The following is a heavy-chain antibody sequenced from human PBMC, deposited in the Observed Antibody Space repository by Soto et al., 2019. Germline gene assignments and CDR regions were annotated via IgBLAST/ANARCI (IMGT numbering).Heavy chain of an antibody. J-gene: IGHJ6*02. CDR2: MNPNSGNT. Sequence: QVQLVQSGAEVKKPGASVKVSCKASGYTFTSYDINWVRQATGQGLEWMGWMNPNSGNTGYAQKFQGRVTMTRNTSISTAYMELSSLRSEDTAVYYCARVKGHPTYYYYGMDVWGQGTTVTVSS. CDR1: GYTFTSYD. CDR3: ARVKGHPTYYYYGMDV. V-gene: IGHV1-8*01.